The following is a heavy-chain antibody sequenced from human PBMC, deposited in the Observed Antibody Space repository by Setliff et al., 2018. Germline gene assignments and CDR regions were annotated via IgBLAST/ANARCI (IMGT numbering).Heavy chain of an antibody. CDR3: MKKITAGGGPPYDYFDY. V-gene: IGHV3-23*01. D-gene: IGHD5-18*01. CDR1: GFTFSTYV. Sequence: PGGSLRLSCAASGFTFSTYVMTWVRQAPGKGLEWVSSIHGEGINTYYADSVKGRFTISRDNSKNTLFLQMNSLRADDTAVYYCMKKITAGGGPPYDYFDYWGQGTLVTVSS. CDR2: IHGEGINT. J-gene: IGHJ4*02.